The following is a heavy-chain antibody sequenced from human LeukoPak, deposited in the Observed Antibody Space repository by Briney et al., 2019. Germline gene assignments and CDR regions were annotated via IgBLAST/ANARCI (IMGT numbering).Heavy chain of an antibody. CDR2: ISYDGSNK. J-gene: IGHJ4*02. CDR1: GFTFSSYG. V-gene: IGHV3-30*18. Sequence: GGSLRLSCAASGFTFSSYGMHWVRQAPGKGPEWVAVISYDGSNKYYADSVKGRFTISRDNSKNTLYLQMNSLRAEDTAVYYCAKRGEEYDYVWGSYRCYFDYWGQGTLVTVSS. D-gene: IGHD3-16*02. CDR3: AKRGEEYDYVWGSYRCYFDY.